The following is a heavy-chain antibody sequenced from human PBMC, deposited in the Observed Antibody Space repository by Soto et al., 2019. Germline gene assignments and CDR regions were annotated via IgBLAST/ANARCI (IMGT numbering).Heavy chain of an antibody. V-gene: IGHV1-69*01. J-gene: IGHJ6*02. CDR3: ARVGSAAAGGGLGYYHYPMDV. D-gene: IGHD6-13*01. CDR2: IIPIFGKV. Sequence: QVQLVQSGADVKKPGSSVKVSCKASGGTFSSYALSWVRQAPGQRLEWMGGIIPIFGKVNFAQKFQGRVTITANESASSAFMELSSPRSEDTAVYYCARVGSAAAGGGLGYYHYPMDVWGQGTTVTVSS. CDR1: GGTFSSYA.